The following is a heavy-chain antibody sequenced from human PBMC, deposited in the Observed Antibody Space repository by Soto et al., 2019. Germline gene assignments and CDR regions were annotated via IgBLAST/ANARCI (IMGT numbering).Heavy chain of an antibody. Sequence: GGSLRLSCAGSGFTPTTTPLSWVRQTPGKGLEWVTTISGTASRTYYADSVKGRFFISRDNSKNTVTLQMNNLTVDDTAVYYCATSFRYFDNWGQGTRVTVYS. V-gene: IGHV3-23*01. J-gene: IGHJ4*02. CDR3: ATSFRYFDN. D-gene: IGHD3-9*01. CDR2: ISGTASRT. CDR1: GFTPTTTP.